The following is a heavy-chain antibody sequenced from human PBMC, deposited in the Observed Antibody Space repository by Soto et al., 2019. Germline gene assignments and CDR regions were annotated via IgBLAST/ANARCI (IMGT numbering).Heavy chain of an antibody. Sequence: EVQLVESGGGLVQPGGSLRLSCAASGFTFSSYSMNWVRQAPGKGLEWVSYISSSSSTIYYADSVKGRFTISRDNAKNSLYLHMNSQRAEDTAVYYCARDCSSTSCYEDYFDYWGQGTLVTVSA. CDR3: ARDCSSTSCYEDYFDY. CDR1: GFTFSSYS. CDR2: ISSSSSTI. D-gene: IGHD2-2*01. V-gene: IGHV3-48*01. J-gene: IGHJ4*02.